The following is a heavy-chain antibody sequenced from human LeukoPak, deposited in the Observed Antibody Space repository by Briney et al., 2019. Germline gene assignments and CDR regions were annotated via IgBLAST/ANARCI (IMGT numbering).Heavy chain of an antibody. CDR1: GFTFTSYN. Sequence: GGSLRLSCAASGFTFTSYNMNWVRQAPGKGLEWVSSITSSSSYIYYADSVKGRFTISRDNAKNSLYLQMDSLRVEDTAVYYCARDYDYVWGSSRPGAFDIWGQGTMVTVSS. V-gene: IGHV3-21*06. J-gene: IGHJ3*02. CDR3: ARDYDYVWGSSRPGAFDI. CDR2: ITSSSSYI. D-gene: IGHD3-16*01.